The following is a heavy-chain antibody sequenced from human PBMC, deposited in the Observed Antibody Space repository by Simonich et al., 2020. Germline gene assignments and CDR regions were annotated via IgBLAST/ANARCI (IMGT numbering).Heavy chain of an antibody. J-gene: IGHJ4*02. CDR1: GGSISSYY. Sequence: QVQLQESGPGLVKPSETLSLTCTVSGGSISSYYWSWIRQPPVKGMEWIGYIYYSGSTNYHPSRKSRVTISVDTSKNQFSLKLSSVTAADTAVYYCARLPDYWGQGTLVTVSS. V-gene: IGHV4-59*08. CDR3: ARLPDY. CDR2: IYYSGST.